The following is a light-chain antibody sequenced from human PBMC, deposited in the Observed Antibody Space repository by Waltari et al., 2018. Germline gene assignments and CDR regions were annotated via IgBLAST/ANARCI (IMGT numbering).Light chain of an antibody. CDR2: KNK. J-gene: IGLJ3*02. V-gene: IGLV1-47*01. Sequence: SVLTQPPSASGTPGQTVPIPCSGSRSNIRGNFFYWYQQLPGMAPQPLIYKNKQRPSGVPDRFSGSKSGTSASLAISGLRSDDEAEYYCAAWDDNLTGPLFGGGTKVTVL. CDR1: RSNIRGNF. CDR3: AAWDDNLTGPL.